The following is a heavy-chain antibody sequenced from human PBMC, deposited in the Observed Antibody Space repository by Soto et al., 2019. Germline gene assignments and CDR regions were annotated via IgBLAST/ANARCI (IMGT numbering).Heavy chain of an antibody. V-gene: IGHV3-21*01. CDR2: ISSSNSYI. CDR3: ARWVSGSYRDLDY. Sequence: PGESLRLSCAASGFTFSSYSMNWVRQAPGKGLEWVSSISSSNSYIYYADSVKGRFNISRDNAKNSLYLQMNSLRAEDTAVYYCARWVSGSYRDLDYRGQGTLVTVSS. CDR1: GFTFSSYS. J-gene: IGHJ4*02. D-gene: IGHD1-26*01.